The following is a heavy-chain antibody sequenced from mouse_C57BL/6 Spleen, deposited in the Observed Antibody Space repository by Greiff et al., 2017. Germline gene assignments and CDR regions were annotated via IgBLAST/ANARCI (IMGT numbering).Heavy chain of an antibody. J-gene: IGHJ4*01. CDR2: ISSGGSYT. CDR3: ARPPRDYAMDY. CDR1: GFTFSSYG. V-gene: IGHV5-6*01. Sequence: EVQGVESGGDLVKPGGSLKLSCAASGFTFSSYGMSWVRQTPDKRLEWVATISSGGSYTYYPDSVKGRFTISRDNAKNTLYLQMSSLKSEDTAMYYCARPPRDYAMDYWGQGTSVTVSS.